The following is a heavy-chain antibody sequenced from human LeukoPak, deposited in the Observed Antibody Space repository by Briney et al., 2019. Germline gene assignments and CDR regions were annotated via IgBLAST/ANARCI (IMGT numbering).Heavy chain of an antibody. CDR1: GLTVSNNY. D-gene: IGHD2-15*01. V-gene: IGHV3-66*01. J-gene: IGHJ4*02. CDR2: IYSGGST. CDR3: AKRYCSGGSCSWIDY. Sequence: GGSLRLSCVASGLTVSNNYMSWVRQAPGKGLEWISVIYSGGSTYYADSVKGRFTISRDNSKNTLYLQMNSLRAEDTAVYYCAKRYCSGGSCSWIDYWGQGTLVTVSS.